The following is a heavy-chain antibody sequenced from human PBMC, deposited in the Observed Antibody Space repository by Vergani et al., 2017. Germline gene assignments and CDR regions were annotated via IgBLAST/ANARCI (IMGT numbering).Heavy chain of an antibody. CDR1: GGSFSGYY. CDR2: IYYSGST. V-gene: IGHV4-34*11. CDR3: ARYSGDSSGSYYYYGMDV. D-gene: IGHD3-22*01. J-gene: IGHJ6*02. Sequence: QVQLQQWGAGLLKPSETLSLTCAVYGGSFSGYYWSWIRQPPGKGLEWIGYIYYSGSTNYNPSLKSRVTISVDTSKNQFSLKLSSVTAADTAVYYCARYSGDSSGSYYYYGMDVWGQGTTVTVSS.